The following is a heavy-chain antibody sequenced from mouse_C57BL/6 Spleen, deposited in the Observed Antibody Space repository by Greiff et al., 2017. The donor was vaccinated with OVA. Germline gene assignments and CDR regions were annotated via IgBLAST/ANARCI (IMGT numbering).Heavy chain of an antibody. J-gene: IGHJ3*01. Sequence: EVMLVESGGGLVKPGGSLKLSCAASGFTFSSYAMSWVRQTPEKRLEWVATISDGGRYTYYPDNVKGRFTISRDNAKNNLYLQMSHLKSEDTAMYYCARDRGYDYPWFAYWGQGTLVTVSA. CDR3: ARDRGYDYPWFAY. CDR1: GFTFSSYA. CDR2: ISDGGRYT. D-gene: IGHD2-4*01. V-gene: IGHV5-4*01.